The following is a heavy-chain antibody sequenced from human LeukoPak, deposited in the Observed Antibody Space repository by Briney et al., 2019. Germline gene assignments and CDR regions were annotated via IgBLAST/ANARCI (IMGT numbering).Heavy chain of an antibody. V-gene: IGHV3-7*01. CDR1: GFTFSSYG. D-gene: IGHD2-21*01. J-gene: IGHJ4*02. CDR2: IKQDGSEK. Sequence: PGGSLRLSCAASGFTFSSYGMHWVRQAPGKGLELVAKIKQDGSEKYYVDSVRGRFTISRDNAKNSLYLQMNSLRAEDTAVYYCARDTYCGGDCYPSYLDYWGQGTLVTVSS. CDR3: ARDTYCGGDCYPSYLDY.